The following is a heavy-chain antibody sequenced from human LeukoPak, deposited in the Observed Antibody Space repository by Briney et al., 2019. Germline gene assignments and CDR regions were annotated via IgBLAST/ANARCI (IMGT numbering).Heavy chain of an antibody. J-gene: IGHJ4*02. Sequence: GGSLRLSCAASGFTFSNYWMHWIRQVPGKGLVWVSHIKTDGSATNYADSVKGRFTISRDNARNTLYLQMNSLRAEDTAVYYCVSGSLQSGYNFDYWGQGARVTVSS. V-gene: IGHV3-74*01. CDR2: IKTDGSAT. CDR1: GFTFSNYW. CDR3: VSGSLQSGYNFDY. D-gene: IGHD3-3*01.